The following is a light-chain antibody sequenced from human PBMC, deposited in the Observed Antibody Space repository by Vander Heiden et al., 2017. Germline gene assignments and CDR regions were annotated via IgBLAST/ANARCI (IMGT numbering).Light chain of an antibody. Sequence: DIVMTQSPDSLPVSLGDRATITCRPSQSLFFRSDDKNYLAWFQQKVGQPPKQLIYWASFREPGVPDRFIGSGSGTDFTLTISSLQPEDVAVYYCQQYYSTPWTFGQGTKVEVK. CDR3: QQYYSTPWT. CDR1: QSLFFRSDDKNY. V-gene: IGKV4-1*01. J-gene: IGKJ1*01. CDR2: WAS.